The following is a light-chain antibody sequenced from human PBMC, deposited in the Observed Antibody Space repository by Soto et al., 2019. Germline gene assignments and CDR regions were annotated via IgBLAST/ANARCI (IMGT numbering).Light chain of an antibody. CDR3: QSYDSSLSALYV. V-gene: IGLV1-40*01. CDR2: GNN. Sequence: QSALTQPPSVSGAPGQRVPISCTGSSSNLGAGYEVHGYQQLPGTAPKLLIYGNNNRPSGVPDRFSGSKSGTSASLAITGLQAEDEADYYCQSYDSSLSALYVFGTGTKLTVL. CDR1: SSNLGAGYE. J-gene: IGLJ1*01.